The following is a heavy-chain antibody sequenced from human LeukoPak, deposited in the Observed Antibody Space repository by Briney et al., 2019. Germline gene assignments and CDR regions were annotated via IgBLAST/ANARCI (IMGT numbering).Heavy chain of an antibody. CDR3: TTTAANSGAFDI. D-gene: IGHD1-1*01. CDR2: IKTKTDGGTT. J-gene: IGHJ3*02. Sequence: GRSLRLSCAASGFTFTNYGLQWVRQTPAKGLEWVGRIKTKTDGGTTDYAAPVKGRITISRDDSKNMLYLQMTSLKIEDTAVYYCTTTAANSGAFDIWGLGTMVTVSS. V-gene: IGHV3-15*01. CDR1: GFTFTNYG.